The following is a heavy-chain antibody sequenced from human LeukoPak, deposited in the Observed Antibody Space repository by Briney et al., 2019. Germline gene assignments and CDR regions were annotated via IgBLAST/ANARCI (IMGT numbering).Heavy chain of an antibody. CDR2: IYYTGNT. D-gene: IGHD1-7*01. Sequence: SETLSLTCTVSGGSISSSAYYWGWIRQPPGKGLEWIGSIYYTGNTYYNPSLKSRVTISVDTSNNQFFLKLTSVAAADTAVYCCARRNWNYANWLDPWGQGTLVTVSS. V-gene: IGHV4-39*01. CDR1: GGSISSSAYY. J-gene: IGHJ5*02. CDR3: ARRNWNYANWLDP.